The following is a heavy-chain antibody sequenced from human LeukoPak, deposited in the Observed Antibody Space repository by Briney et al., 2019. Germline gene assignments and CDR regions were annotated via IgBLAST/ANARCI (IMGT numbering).Heavy chain of an antibody. V-gene: IGHV3-23*01. J-gene: IGHJ4*02. D-gene: IGHD6-19*01. CDR2: ISGNGGGT. CDR3: AKDHGSSSVWIFDY. CDR1: GFTFRSYA. Sequence: GGSLRLSCAASGFTFRSYAMSWVRQAPAKGLEWVSRISGNGGGTYHADSVKGRFTMSRDNSENTLYLQMSSLKAEDTAVYYCAKDHGSSSVWIFDYWGQGTLVTVSS.